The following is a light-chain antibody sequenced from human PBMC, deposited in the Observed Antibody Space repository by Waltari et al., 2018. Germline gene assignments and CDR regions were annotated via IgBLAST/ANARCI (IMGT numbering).Light chain of an antibody. CDR1: RSLLHSNGNTY. CDR2: QVS. Sequence: DVVLTQSPVSLPVTLGQPASISCRSSRSLLHSNGNTYLHWFHQRPGQSQRRLFYQVSNRDPGVPDRVSVSGSGTDFTLKISRVEAEDVGMYYCMQGTYGPNTVGGGTKVEIK. CDR3: MQGTYGPNT. V-gene: IGKV2-30*02. J-gene: IGKJ4*01.